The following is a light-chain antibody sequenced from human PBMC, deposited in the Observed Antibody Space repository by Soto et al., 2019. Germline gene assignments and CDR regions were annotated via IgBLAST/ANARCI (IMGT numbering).Light chain of an antibody. J-gene: IGKJ1*01. CDR1: QSIGTY. Sequence: IQMSRSPSSRSASVGDRVTISGRASQSIGTYLHCYQQKLGKAPKFLIYSASTLQSAVPSRFSGSGSGTYFTLTISGLQPEDFATYYCQQSHSTPTCGQGTKV. CDR2: SAS. CDR3: QQSHSTPT. V-gene: IGKV1-39*01.